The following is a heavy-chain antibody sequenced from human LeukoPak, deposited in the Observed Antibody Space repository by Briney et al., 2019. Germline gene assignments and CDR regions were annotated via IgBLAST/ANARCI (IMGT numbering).Heavy chain of an antibody. J-gene: IGHJ3*02. CDR2: ISGSGGST. CDR3: ARFPCGGDCSRDVAFDI. V-gene: IGHV3-23*01. Sequence: PGGSLRLSCAASGFTFSSYAMSWVRQAPGKGLEWVSAISGSGGSTYYADSVKGRFTISRDNSKNTLYLQMNSLRAEDTAVYYCARFPCGGDCSRDVAFDIWGQGTMVTVSS. D-gene: IGHD2-21*02. CDR1: GFTFSSYA.